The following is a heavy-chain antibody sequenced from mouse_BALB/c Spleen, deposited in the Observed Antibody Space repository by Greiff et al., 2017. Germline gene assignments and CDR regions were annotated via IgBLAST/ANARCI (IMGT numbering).Heavy chain of an antibody. Sequence: QVQLQQPGAELVKPGASVKLSCTASGYTFTSYWMHWVKQRPGQGLEWIGEINPSNGRTNYNEKFKSKATLTVDKSSSTAYMQLSSLTSEDSAVYYWARDYYGNGSAYWGQGTLVTVSA. CDR1: GYTFTSYW. CDR2: INPSNGRT. V-gene: IGHV1S81*02. CDR3: ARDYYGNGSAY. J-gene: IGHJ3*01. D-gene: IGHD2-1*01.